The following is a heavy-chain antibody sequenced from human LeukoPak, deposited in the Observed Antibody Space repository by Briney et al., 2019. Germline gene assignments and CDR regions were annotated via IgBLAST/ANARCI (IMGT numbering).Heavy chain of an antibody. CDR1: GFTFSSYS. V-gene: IGHV3-21*01. D-gene: IGHD3-22*01. Sequence: PGGSLRLSCAASGFTFSSYSMNWVRQAPGKGLEWVSSISSSSSYIYYADSVKGRFTISRDNAKNSLYLQMNSLRAEDTAVYYCARDLPPYYYDSSGPFDPWGQGTLVTVSS. J-gene: IGHJ5*02. CDR3: ARDLPPYYYDSSGPFDP. CDR2: ISSSSSYI.